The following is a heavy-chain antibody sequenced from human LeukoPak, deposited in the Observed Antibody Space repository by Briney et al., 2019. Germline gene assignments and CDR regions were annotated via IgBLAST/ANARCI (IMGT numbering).Heavy chain of an antibody. CDR1: GYTFTSYD. J-gene: IGHJ3*02. D-gene: IGHD5-12*01. Sequence: ASVKVSCKASGYTFTSYDINWVRQATGQGLEWMGWMNPNSGNTGYAQKFQGRVTMTRNTSISTAYMELSSLRSEDTAVYYCAREDPDIVATRGAFDIWGQGTMVTVSS. V-gene: IGHV1-8*01. CDR3: AREDPDIVATRGAFDI. CDR2: MNPNSGNT.